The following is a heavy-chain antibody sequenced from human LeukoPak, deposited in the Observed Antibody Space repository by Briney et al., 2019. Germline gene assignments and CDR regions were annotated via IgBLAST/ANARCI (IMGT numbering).Heavy chain of an antibody. D-gene: IGHD5-24*01. CDR2: IYTNGGA. V-gene: IGHV4-61*02. Sequence: SQALSLTCTVSGGSVTSGNYYWNWIRQPAGKGLEWIGRIYTNGGASYNPSLKSRVTISIDASKNQFSLKLSSVTAADTAVYYCARHYLGYSLKVYFDYWGQGTLVTVSS. CDR3: ARHYLGYSLKVYFDY. CDR1: GGSVTSGNYY. J-gene: IGHJ4*02.